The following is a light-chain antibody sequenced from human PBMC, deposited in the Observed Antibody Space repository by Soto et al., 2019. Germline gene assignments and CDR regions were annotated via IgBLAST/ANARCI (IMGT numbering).Light chain of an antibody. CDR2: KAS. CDR1: QSIGTW. V-gene: IGKV1-5*03. J-gene: IGKJ1*01. Sequence: DIQMTQSPPTLSASVGDRVTVTCRASQSIGTWLAWYQQKPGQAPKLLIYKASSLESGVASRFSGTGSGTEFTLSISSLQPEDFATYYCQQYQSYWTFGQGTRVEMK. CDR3: QQYQSYWT.